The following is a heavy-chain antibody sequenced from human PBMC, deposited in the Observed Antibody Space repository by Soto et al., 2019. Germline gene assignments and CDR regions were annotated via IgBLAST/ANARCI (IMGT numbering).Heavy chain of an antibody. Sequence: SETLSLTCTVYGGSISSSSYYWGGIRQPPXKGLEWIGSIYYSGSTYYNPSLKSQVTISVDTSKNQFSLKLSSVTAADTAVYYCARRPAYGDDRDDAFDIWGQGTMVTVSS. CDR3: ARRPAYGDDRDDAFDI. D-gene: IGHD4-17*01. J-gene: IGHJ3*02. V-gene: IGHV4-39*01. CDR1: GGSISSSSYY. CDR2: IYYSGST.